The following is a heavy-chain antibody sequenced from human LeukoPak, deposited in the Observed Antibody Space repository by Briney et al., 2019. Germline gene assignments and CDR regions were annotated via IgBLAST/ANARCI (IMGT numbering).Heavy chain of an antibody. CDR2: IKPDGSDK. V-gene: IGHV3-7*04. CDR3: AGGVSY. CDR1: GFSFRSHW. Sequence: PGGSLRLSCVGSGFSFRSHWVNWVRQSPGKGLEWVANIKPDGSDKYYVDSARGRFTVSRDNAMQSLYLQMNSLRAEDTAVYYCAGGVSYWGRGTLVTVSS. J-gene: IGHJ4*02.